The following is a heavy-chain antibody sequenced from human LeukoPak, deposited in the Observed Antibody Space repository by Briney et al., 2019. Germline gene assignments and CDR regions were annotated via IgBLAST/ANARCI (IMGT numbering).Heavy chain of an antibody. V-gene: IGHV3-21*04. Sequence: GGSLRLSCAASGFTFSDYSMNWVRQAPGKGLEWVSLITSSSNYIYYADSVKGRFTVSRDNAKNSLYLQMNSLRAEDMALYYCAKGETAMVIPPLGYWGQGTLVTVSS. D-gene: IGHD5-18*01. CDR1: GFTFSDYS. J-gene: IGHJ4*02. CDR2: ITSSSNYI. CDR3: AKGETAMVIPPLGY.